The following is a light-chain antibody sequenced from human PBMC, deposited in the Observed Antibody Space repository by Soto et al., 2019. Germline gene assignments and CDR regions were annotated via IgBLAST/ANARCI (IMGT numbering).Light chain of an antibody. V-gene: IGKV1-5*01. Sequence: DIHMTQAPSTLSASVGDRVTITCRASQSINAWLAWYQQKPGKAPKLLIYDVSTLASGVPSRFSGSASGTEFTLTIGNLESDDFASYYCHQYHRYSTFGQGTKVDIK. J-gene: IGKJ1*01. CDR1: QSINAW. CDR3: HQYHRYST. CDR2: DVS.